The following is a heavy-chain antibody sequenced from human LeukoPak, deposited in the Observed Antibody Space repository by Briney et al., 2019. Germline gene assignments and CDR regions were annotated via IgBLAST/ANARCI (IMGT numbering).Heavy chain of an antibody. V-gene: IGHV4-59*01. CDR3: ARSPPEWSDFDY. CDR2: IYYSGST. D-gene: IGHD3-3*01. J-gene: IGHJ4*02. CDR1: GGSISSYY. Sequence: SGTLSLTCTVSGGSISSYYWSWIRPPPGKGLEWIGYIYYSGSTNYNPSLKSRVTISVDTSKNQFSLKLSSVTAADTAVYYCARSPPEWSDFDYWGQGTLVTVSS.